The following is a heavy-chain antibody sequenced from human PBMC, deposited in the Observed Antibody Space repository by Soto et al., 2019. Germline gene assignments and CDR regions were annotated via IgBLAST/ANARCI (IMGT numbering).Heavy chain of an antibody. Sequence: QVQLVQSGAEVKKPGASVKVSCKASGYTFTSYDINWVRQATGQGLEWMGWMNPNSGNTGYAQKFQGRVTMTRNTSISTVYMELSSLRSEDTAVYYCARGCSGGSCYLIISGMDVWGQVRTLTVSS. D-gene: IGHD2-15*01. CDR1: GYTFTSYD. CDR2: MNPNSGNT. V-gene: IGHV1-8*01. J-gene: IGHJ6*02. CDR3: ARGCSGGSCYLIISGMDV.